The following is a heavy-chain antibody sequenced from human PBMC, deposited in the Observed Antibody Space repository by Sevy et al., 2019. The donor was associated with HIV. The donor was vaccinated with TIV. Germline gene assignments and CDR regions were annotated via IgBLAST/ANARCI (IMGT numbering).Heavy chain of an antibody. CDR3: VRSFHPRNYDCWSGYGPAPVGFDY. CDR1: GFTFSSYA. J-gene: IGHJ4*02. Sequence: GGSLRLSCAASGFTFSSYAMHWVRQAPGKGLEWVAVISYDGSNKYYADSVKGRFTISRDNSKNTLYLQMNSLRAEDTAVYYCVRSFHPRNYDCWSGYGPAPVGFDYWGQGTLVTVSS. CDR2: ISYDGSNK. D-gene: IGHD3-3*01. V-gene: IGHV3-30*04.